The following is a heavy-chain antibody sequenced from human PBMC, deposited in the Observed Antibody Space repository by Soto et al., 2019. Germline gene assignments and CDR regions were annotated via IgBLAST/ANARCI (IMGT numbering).Heavy chain of an antibody. V-gene: IGHV3-74*01. CDR1: GFTFSYYW. CDR2: IHSDGSST. J-gene: IGHJ3*01. Sequence: EVQLVESGGGLVQPGESLRLSCAASGFTFSYYWVHWVRQAPGKGLVWVSRIHSDGSSTTYADSVKGRFTISRDNVRNTLYLQMNSLRAEDTAVYYCARGDRGAFDLWGQGTVVTVSS. CDR3: ARGDRGAFDL. D-gene: IGHD1-26*01.